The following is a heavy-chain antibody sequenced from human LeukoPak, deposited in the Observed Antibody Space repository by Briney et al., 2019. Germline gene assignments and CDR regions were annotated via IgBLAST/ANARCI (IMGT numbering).Heavy chain of an antibody. V-gene: IGHV1-8*01. CDR1: GYTFTSYD. CDR2: MNPNSGNT. D-gene: IGHD5-18*01. Sequence: GASVKVSCKASGYTFTSYDINWVRQATGQGLEWMGWMNPNSGNTGYAQKFQGRVTMTRNTSISTAYMELSSLRSEDTAVYYCARVGVDTDMVIYYYYYMDVWGKGTTVTVSS. J-gene: IGHJ6*03. CDR3: ARVGVDTDMVIYYYYYMDV.